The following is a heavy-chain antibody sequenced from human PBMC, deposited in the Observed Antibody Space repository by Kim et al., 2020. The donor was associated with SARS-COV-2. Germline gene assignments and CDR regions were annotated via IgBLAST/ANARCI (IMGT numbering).Heavy chain of an antibody. CDR2: IVVGSGNT. D-gene: IGHD6-13*01. CDR1: GFTFTSSA. Sequence: SVKVSCKASGFTFTSSAVQWVRQARGQRLEWIGWIVVGSGNTNYAQKFQERVTITRDMSTSTAYMELSSLRSEDTAVYYCAADTAAADSGRGMDVWGQGTTVTVSS. CDR3: AADTAAADSGRGMDV. V-gene: IGHV1-58*01. J-gene: IGHJ6*02.